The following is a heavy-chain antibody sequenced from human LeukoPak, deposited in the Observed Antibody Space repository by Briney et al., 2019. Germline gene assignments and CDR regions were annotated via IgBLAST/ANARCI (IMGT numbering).Heavy chain of an antibody. V-gene: IGHV3-7*01. CDR2: IKQNGSEK. CDR3: ARDTGPTYYYDSSGYYPPLDY. Sequence: GGSLRLSCAASGFTFSSYWMSWVRQAPGKGLEWVANIKQNGSEKYYVDSVKGRFTISRDNAKNSLYLQVNSLRAEDTAVYYCARDTGPTYYYDSSGYYPPLDYWGQGTLVTVSS. D-gene: IGHD3-22*01. J-gene: IGHJ4*02. CDR1: GFTFSSYW.